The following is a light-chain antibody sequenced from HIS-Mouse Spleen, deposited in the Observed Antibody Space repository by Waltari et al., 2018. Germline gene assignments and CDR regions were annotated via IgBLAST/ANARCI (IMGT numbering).Light chain of an antibody. J-gene: IGLJ3*02. CDR1: SSNLGSNS. Sequence: QSVLTQPHSASGTPGQRVTISCSGSSSNLGSNSVSWYQQLPGTAPKLLIYRNNQRPSGVPDRFSGSKSGTSASLAISGLRSEDEADYYCAAWDDSLSGPVFGGGTKLTVL. V-gene: IGLV1-47*01. CDR3: AAWDDSLSGPV. CDR2: RNN.